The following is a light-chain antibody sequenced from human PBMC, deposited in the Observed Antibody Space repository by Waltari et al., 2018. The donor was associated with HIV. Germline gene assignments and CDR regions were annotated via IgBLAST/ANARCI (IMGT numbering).Light chain of an antibody. Sequence: QSGLTQPPSASGTPAQRLSISCAGNNSNIGSNFVFWYRQIPGADPTLLVYRNNQRPSGVGDRVSGSRSGASASLVISGLRVEDEADYYCASWDDGLRGHVFGSGTTVSV. CDR1: NSNIGSNF. J-gene: IGLJ1*01. V-gene: IGLV1-47*01. CDR3: ASWDDGLRGHV. CDR2: RNN.